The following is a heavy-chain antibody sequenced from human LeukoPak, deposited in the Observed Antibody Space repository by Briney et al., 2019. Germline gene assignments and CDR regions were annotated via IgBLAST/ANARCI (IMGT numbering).Heavy chain of an antibody. CDR1: GYTFTSYG. CDR3: GASGVTPSLGYYYYGMDV. J-gene: IGHJ6*02. CDR2: IGAYNGNT. Sequence: ASVKVSCKASGYTFTSYGISWVRQAPGQGLEWMGWIGAYNGNTNYAQKLQGRVTMTTDTSTSTAYMELRSLRSDDTAVYYCGASGVTPSLGYYYYGMDVWGQGTTVTVS. D-gene: IGHD2-21*02. V-gene: IGHV1-18*01.